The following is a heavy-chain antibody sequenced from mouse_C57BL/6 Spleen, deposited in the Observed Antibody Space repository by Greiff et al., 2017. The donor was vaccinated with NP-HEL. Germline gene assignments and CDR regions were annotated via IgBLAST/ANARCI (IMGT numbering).Heavy chain of an antibody. D-gene: IGHD2-1*01. CDR2: INPNNGGT. Sequence: VQLQQSGPELVKPGASVKMSCKASGYTFTDYNMHWVKQSHGKSLEWIGYINPNNGGTSYNQKFKGKATLTVNKSSSTAYMELRSLTSEDSAVYYCARESYGKGAWFAYWGQGTLVTVSA. V-gene: IGHV1-22*01. CDR3: ARESYGKGAWFAY. J-gene: IGHJ3*01. CDR1: GYTFTDYN.